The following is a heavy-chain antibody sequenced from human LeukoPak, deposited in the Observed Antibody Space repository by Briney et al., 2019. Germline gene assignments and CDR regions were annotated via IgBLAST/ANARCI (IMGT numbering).Heavy chain of an antibody. CDR3: ARDSADYGDYDY. V-gene: IGHV1-46*01. CDR1: GGTFSSYA. D-gene: IGHD4-17*01. Sequence: GSSVKVSCKASGGTFSSYAISWVRQAPGQGLDWMGIINPSGGSTSYAQKFQGRVTMTRDTSTSTVYMELSSLRSEDTAVYYCARDSADYGDYDYWGQGTLVTVS. CDR2: INPSGGST. J-gene: IGHJ4*02.